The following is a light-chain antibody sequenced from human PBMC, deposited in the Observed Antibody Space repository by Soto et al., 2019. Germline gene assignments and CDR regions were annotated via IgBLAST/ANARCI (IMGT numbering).Light chain of an antibody. CDR2: KAT. CDR3: QEYETFSPWT. V-gene: IGKV1-5*03. CDR1: QRIDTW. Sequence: DIQMTQSPSTVSASVGDRVTITCRASQRIDTWLAWYQQKPGTAPKLLIYKATTLQSGVPSRFSGSGSGTEFTLAISSLEPDDFATYYCQEYETFSPWTFGQGTKVEVK. J-gene: IGKJ1*01.